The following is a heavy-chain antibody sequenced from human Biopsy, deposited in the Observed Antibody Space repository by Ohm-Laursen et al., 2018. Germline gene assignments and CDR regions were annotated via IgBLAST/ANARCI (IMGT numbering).Heavy chain of an antibody. V-gene: IGHV3-33*04. CDR1: GFTFCHYA. CDR2: IWYDGTNE. CDR3: ARGLSSGWYGYFDV. Sequence: SLRLSCAASGFTFCHYAMYWVRQAPGTGLEWISLIWYDGTNEDYADSVKGRFTISRDNSKNTLYLQINTLTLEDTAFYYCARGLSSGWYGYFDVWGRGTLVTVAS. D-gene: IGHD6-19*01. J-gene: IGHJ2*01.